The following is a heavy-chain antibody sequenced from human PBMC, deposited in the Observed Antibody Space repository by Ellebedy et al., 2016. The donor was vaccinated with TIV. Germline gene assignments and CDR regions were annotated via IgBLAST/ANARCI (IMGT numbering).Heavy chain of an antibody. D-gene: IGHD5-12*01. V-gene: IGHV3-30*18. J-gene: IGHJ4*02. Sequence: PGGSLRLSCAASGFTFSGYGMHWVRQAPGKGLEWVAVISYHGGHKFYADSVKGRFTISRDNSKSTLYLQMNSLTAEDTAVYYCGKEGGYLYYSPNDYIDYWGQGTLVSVSS. CDR2: ISYHGGHK. CDR1: GFTFSGYG. CDR3: GKEGGYLYYSPNDYIDY.